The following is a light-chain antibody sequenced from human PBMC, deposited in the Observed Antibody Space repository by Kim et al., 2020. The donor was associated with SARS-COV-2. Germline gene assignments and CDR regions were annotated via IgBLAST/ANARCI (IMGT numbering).Light chain of an antibody. CDR1: KSVSNN. J-gene: IGKJ2*01. Sequence: LSMCQGKRDTLYCRASKSVSNNLAWYQEKHGQDPRILIYGASTRANGIPTRFSGSWSGTEFTLTISSLQSEDFAVYDCQQYNRWYNFGEGTKLEI. V-gene: IGKV3-15*01. CDR2: GAS. CDR3: QQYNRWYN.